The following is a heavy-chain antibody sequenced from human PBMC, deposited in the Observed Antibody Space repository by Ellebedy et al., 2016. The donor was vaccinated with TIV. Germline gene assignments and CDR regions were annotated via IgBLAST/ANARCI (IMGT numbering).Heavy chain of an antibody. Sequence: SETLSLTCTVSGGSISSGAFYWTWIRQQPGQGLEWIGNIFYSGSTYYKPSLKSRITISLDTSQNQFSLRLISVTAADTAVYYCARDEGGSGSLSYWGKGTLVTVSS. CDR2: IFYSGST. V-gene: IGHV4-31*03. D-gene: IGHD3-10*01. J-gene: IGHJ4*02. CDR1: GGSISSGAFY. CDR3: ARDEGGSGSLSY.